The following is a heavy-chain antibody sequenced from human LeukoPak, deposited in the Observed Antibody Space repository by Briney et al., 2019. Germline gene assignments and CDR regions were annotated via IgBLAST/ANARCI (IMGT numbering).Heavy chain of an antibody. D-gene: IGHD6-19*01. CDR2: IYSSGST. J-gene: IGHJ4*02. Sequence: SETLSLTCTVSGGSLSSRSYYWGWIRQPPGKGLEWIGNIYSSGSTNYNPSLKSRVTTSLDSSKNQFSLKLSSVTAADTAVYYCASGLYNGGWFQFDCWGQGTLVTVSS. V-gene: IGHV4-39*07. CDR1: GGSLSSRSYY. CDR3: ASGLYNGGWFQFDC.